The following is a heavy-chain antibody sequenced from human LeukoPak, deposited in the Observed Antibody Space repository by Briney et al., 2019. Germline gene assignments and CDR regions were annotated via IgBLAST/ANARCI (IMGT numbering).Heavy chain of an antibody. CDR1: GFTFSSYA. CDR3: AKGEYYYDSSGYLFAY. D-gene: IGHD3-22*01. Sequence: GRSLRPSCAASGFTFSSYAMSWVRQAPRKGLGWVSAIRGSGGRTYYADSVKGRFTSSRRNSKNTLYLQMNSLRAEDTAVYYCAKGEYYYDSSGYLFAYWGQGTLVTVSS. V-gene: IGHV3-23*01. J-gene: IGHJ4*02. CDR2: IRGSGGRT.